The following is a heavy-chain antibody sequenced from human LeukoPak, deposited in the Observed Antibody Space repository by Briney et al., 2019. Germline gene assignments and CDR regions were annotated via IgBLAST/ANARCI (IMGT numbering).Heavy chain of an antibody. V-gene: IGHV5-51*01. D-gene: IGHD3-22*01. CDR3: ARLRANYYDSSPYYFDY. CDR2: IYPGDSDT. Sequence: GESLKISCKGSGYSFTSYWIGWVRQMPGKGLECMGIIYPGDSDTRYSPSFQGQVTISADKSISTAYLQWSSLKASDTAMYYCARLRANYYDSSPYYFDYWGQGTLVTVSP. CDR1: GYSFTSYW. J-gene: IGHJ4*02.